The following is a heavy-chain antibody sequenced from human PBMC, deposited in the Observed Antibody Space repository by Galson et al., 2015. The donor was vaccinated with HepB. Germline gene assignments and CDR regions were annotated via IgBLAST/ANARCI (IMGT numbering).Heavy chain of an antibody. D-gene: IGHD6-6*01. CDR3: ARDLVLRGGKTEQLVLGAVRGYYYYGMDV. J-gene: IGHJ6*02. V-gene: IGHV1-18*01. Sequence: SVKVSCKASGYTFTSYGISWVRQAPGQGLEWMGWISAYNGNTNYAQKLQGRVTMTTDTSTSTAYMELRSLRSDDTAVYYCARDLVLRGGKTEQLVLGAVRGYYYYGMDVWGQGTTVTVSS. CDR1: GYTFTSYG. CDR2: ISAYNGNT.